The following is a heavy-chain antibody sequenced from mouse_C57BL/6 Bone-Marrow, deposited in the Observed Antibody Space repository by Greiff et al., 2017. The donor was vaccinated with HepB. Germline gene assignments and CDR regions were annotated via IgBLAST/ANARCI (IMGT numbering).Heavy chain of an antibody. CDR3: ARLGGSSYYYAMDY. Sequence: QVQLQQPGAELVMPGASVKLSCKASGYTFTSYWMHWVKQRPGQGLEWIGEIDPSDSYTNYNQKFKGKSTLTVDKSSSTAYMQLSSLTSEDSAVYYSARLGGSSYYYAMDYWGQGTSVTVSS. CDR1: GYTFTSYW. D-gene: IGHD1-1*01. J-gene: IGHJ4*01. CDR2: IDPSDSYT. V-gene: IGHV1-69*01.